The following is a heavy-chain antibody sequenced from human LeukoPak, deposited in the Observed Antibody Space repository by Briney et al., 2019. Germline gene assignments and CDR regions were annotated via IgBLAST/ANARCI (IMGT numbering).Heavy chain of an antibody. J-gene: IGHJ6*02. CDR3: ARDLGSGYSYEDYYGMDV. D-gene: IGHD5-18*01. Sequence: SETLSLTCTVSGGSISSYYWSWIRQPPGKGLEWTGYIYYSGSTNYNPSLKSRVTISVDTSKNQSSLKLSSVTAADTAVYYCARDLGSGYSYEDYYGMDVWGQGTTVTVSS. CDR2: IYYSGST. CDR1: GGSISSYY. V-gene: IGHV4-59*01.